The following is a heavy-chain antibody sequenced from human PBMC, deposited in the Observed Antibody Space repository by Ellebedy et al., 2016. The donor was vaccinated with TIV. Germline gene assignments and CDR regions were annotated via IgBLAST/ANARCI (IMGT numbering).Heavy chain of an antibody. CDR3: ATDSSPPYSYYGLDV. V-gene: IGHV1-24*01. CDR1: GNTLHELS. Sequence: ASVKVSCKVSGNTLHELSIHWVRQAPGQGLEWMGGFIPEDGETVYAQKFQGRVTMTEDTSTDTAYMEVTSLTSADTAVYFCATDSSPPYSYYGLDVWGQGTTVTVSS. CDR2: FIPEDGET. J-gene: IGHJ6*02. D-gene: IGHD3-10*01.